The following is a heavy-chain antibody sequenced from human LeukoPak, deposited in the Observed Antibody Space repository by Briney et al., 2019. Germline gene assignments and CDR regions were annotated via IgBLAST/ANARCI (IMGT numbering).Heavy chain of an antibody. D-gene: IGHD2-21*01. V-gene: IGHV3-7*01. CDR2: VNRDGGVK. Sequence: GGSLRLSCAASGFTFSNYWMNWVRQAPGKGLEWAANVNRDGGVKYYMVSVKGRFTISRDNTKNSLYLHMSSLRADDTAVYYCATYILNAGDSNWYDRWGKGTLVTVSS. CDR1: GFTFSNYW. CDR3: ATYILNAGDSNWYDR. J-gene: IGHJ5*02.